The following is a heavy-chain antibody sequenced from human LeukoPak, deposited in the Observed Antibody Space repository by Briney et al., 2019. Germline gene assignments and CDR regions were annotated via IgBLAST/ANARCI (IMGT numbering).Heavy chain of an antibody. V-gene: IGHV1-18*01. Sequence: ASVKVSCKASGYTFTSYGISWVRQAPGQGLEWMGWISAYNGNTNYAQKLQGRVTMTTDTSTSTAYMELRSLRSDDTAVYYCARNLHGIAVAGTADYWGQGTLVTVSS. CDR3: ARNLHGIAVAGTADY. J-gene: IGHJ4*02. CDR2: ISAYNGNT. CDR1: GYTFTSYG. D-gene: IGHD6-19*01.